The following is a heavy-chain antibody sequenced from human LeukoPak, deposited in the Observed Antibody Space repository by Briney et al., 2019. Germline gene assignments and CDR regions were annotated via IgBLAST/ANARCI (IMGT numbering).Heavy chain of an antibody. CDR2: INPNSGDT. CDR3: ARVGSSGWYVHPTLDY. Sequence: ASVKASCKPSGYTFTGYYMHWVRQAPGQGLEWMGWINPNSGDTNYAQQFQGRVTVTRDTSISTAYMELSRLRSDYTAVYYCARVGSSGWYVHPTLDYWGQGTLVTVSS. V-gene: IGHV1-2*02. J-gene: IGHJ4*02. D-gene: IGHD6-19*01. CDR1: GYTFTGYY.